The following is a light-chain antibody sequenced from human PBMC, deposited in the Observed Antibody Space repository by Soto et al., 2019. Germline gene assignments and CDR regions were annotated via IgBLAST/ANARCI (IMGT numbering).Light chain of an antibody. Sequence: QSALTQPASVSGSPGQSITISCTGTSSDVGGYNYVSWYQQHPGKAPKLMIYEVSNRPSGVSNRFSGSKSGNTASLTISGLQPEDEADYYCSSYKSSKRVLGNGTKVTVL. CDR3: SSYKSSKRV. V-gene: IGLV2-14*01. CDR1: SSDVGGYNY. J-gene: IGLJ1*01. CDR2: EVS.